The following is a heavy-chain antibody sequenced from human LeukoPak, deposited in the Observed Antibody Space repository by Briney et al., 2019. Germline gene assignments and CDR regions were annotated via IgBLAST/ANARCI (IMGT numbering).Heavy chain of an antibody. CDR3: AKDHGTYYYDSSGP. J-gene: IGHJ5*02. Sequence: GRSLRLSCAASGFTFSSYGMHWVRQAPGKGLEWVAFIRYDGSNKYYADSVKGRFTISRDNSKNTLYLQMNSLRAEDTAVYYCAKDHGTYYYDSSGPWGQGTLVTVSS. V-gene: IGHV3-30*02. D-gene: IGHD3-22*01. CDR2: IRYDGSNK. CDR1: GFTFSSYG.